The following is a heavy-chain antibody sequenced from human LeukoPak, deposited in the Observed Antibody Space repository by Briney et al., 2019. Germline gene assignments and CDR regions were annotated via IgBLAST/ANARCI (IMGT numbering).Heavy chain of an antibody. V-gene: IGHV4-59*08. CDR1: GGSASSYY. CDR2: IYYSGST. Sequence: SETLSLTCTVSGGSASSYYWSWIRQPPGKGLEWVGYIYYSGSTNYNPSLKSRVTMSVDTSKNQFSLKLSSVTAADTAVYYCATVDTTMGKDSWGQGTLVTVSS. D-gene: IGHD5-18*01. J-gene: IGHJ4*02. CDR3: ATVDTTMGKDS.